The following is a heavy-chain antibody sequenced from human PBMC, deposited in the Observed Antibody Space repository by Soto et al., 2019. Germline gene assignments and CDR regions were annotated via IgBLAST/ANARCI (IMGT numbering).Heavy chain of an antibody. J-gene: IGHJ4*02. CDR2: ISYDGSNK. V-gene: IGHV3-30-3*01. D-gene: IGHD4-17*01. Sequence: GGSLRLSCAASGFTFSSYAMHWVRQAPGKGLEWVAVISYDGSNKYYADSVKGRFTISRDNSKNTLYLQMNSLRAEDTAVYYCARGTFTVTTHRYFDYWGQGTLVTVSS. CDR1: GFTFSSYA. CDR3: ARGTFTVTTHRYFDY.